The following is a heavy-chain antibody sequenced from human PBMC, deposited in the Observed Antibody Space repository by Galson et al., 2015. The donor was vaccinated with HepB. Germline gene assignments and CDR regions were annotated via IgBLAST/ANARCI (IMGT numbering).Heavy chain of an antibody. J-gene: IGHJ4*02. CDR3: AGAGVVVPAAMGYFDY. CDR1: GGSISSYY. CDR2: IYTSGST. D-gene: IGHD2-2*01. V-gene: IGHV4-4*07. Sequence: LSLTCTVSGGSISSYYWSWIRQPAGKGLEWIGRIYTSGSTNYNPSLKSRVTMSVDTSKNQFSLKLSSVTAADTAVYYCAGAGVVVPAAMGYFDYWSQGTLVTVSS.